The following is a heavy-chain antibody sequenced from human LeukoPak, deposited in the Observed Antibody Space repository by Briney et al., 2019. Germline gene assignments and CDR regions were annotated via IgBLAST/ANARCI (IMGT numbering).Heavy chain of an antibody. CDR1: GLTFSDYY. V-gene: IGHV3-11*01. Sequence: PGGSLRLSCAASGLTFSDYYMSWIRQAPGKGLEWLSYINIGGTNTHYADSVKGRFTISRDNAKKPLYLEMTNLRAEDTAVYYCATDGAGFDTWGQGVLVTVSS. J-gene: IGHJ5*02. CDR2: INIGGTNT. CDR3: ATDGAGFDT.